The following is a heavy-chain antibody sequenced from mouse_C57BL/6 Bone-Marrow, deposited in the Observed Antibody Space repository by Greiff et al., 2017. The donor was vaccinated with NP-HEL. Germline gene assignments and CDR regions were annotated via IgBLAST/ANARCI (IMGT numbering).Heavy chain of an antibody. Sequence: EVQLQQSGPGLVKPSQSLSLTCSVTGYSITSGYYWNWIRQFPGNKLEWMGYISYDGSNNYNPSLKNRISITRDTSKNQFFLKLNSLTTEDTATYYCARLYYDYSWFAYWGQGTLVTVSA. CDR3: ARLYYDYSWFAY. D-gene: IGHD2-4*01. CDR1: GYSITSGYY. CDR2: ISYDGSN. J-gene: IGHJ3*01. V-gene: IGHV3-6*01.